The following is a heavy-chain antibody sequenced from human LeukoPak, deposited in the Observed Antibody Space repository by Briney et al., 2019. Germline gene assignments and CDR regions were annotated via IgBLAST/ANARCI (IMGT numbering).Heavy chain of an antibody. D-gene: IGHD6-19*01. V-gene: IGHV3-21*01. CDR3: ARAAVAGPTGWFDS. CDR2: ISSTSAYI. J-gene: IGHJ5*01. Sequence: GGSLRLSCAASGFALRSYTVTWVRQAPGKGLEWVSSISSTSAYIYYAESVKGRFSISRDNVDNVVHPQMSSLRNDDTAFYYCARAAVAGPTGWFDSWGQGTLVTVSS. CDR1: GFALRSYT.